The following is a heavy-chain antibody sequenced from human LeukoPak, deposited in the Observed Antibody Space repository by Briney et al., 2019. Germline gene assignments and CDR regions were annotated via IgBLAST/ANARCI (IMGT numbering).Heavy chain of an antibody. D-gene: IGHD2-2*01. J-gene: IGHJ4*02. CDR2: ISPYNGNT. CDR1: GYTFTNYG. V-gene: IGHV1-18*01. Sequence: ASVKVSCKTSGYTFTNYGISWVRQAPGQGLEWMGWISPYNGNTIYAQKLQGRVTITTDESTSTAYMELSSLRSEDTAVYYCASDCSSTSCHDYWGQGTLVTVSS. CDR3: ASDCSSTSCHDY.